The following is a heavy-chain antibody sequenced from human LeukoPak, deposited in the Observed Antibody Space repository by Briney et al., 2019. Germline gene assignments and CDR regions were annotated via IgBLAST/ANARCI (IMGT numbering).Heavy chain of an antibody. CDR3: ARGLTR. J-gene: IGHJ4*02. CDR2: IYYGGST. CDR1: GGSVSSGSYY. V-gene: IGHV4-61*01. Sequence: KPSETLSLTCTVSGGSVSSGSYYWSWIRQPPGKGLEWIGYIYYGGSTNYNPSLKSRVTISVDTSKNQFSLKLSSVTAADTAVYYCARGLTRWGQGTLVTVSS. D-gene: IGHD6-19*01.